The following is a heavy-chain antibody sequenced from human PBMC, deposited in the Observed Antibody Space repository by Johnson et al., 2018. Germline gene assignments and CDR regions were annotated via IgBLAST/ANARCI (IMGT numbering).Heavy chain of an antibody. CDR3: AKKVYSTGPLWAFDM. D-gene: IGHD2-8*02. V-gene: IGHV3-30*18. CDR1: GIPFRSYG. J-gene: IGHJ3*02. Sequence: QVQLVQSGGGVVQPGRSLRLSCVASGIPFRSYGMHWVRQAPGKGLEWVAVISYDGSNKFYADSVKGRFTIFRVNSKNTVYLQMNSLKTEDTALYYCAKKVYSTGPLWAFDMWGQGTKVTVSS. CDR2: ISYDGSNK.